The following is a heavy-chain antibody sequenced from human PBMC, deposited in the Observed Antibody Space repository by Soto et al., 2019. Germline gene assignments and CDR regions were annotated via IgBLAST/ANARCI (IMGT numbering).Heavy chain of an antibody. CDR2: ISSSGSTI. Sequence: EVQLVESGGGLVQPGGSLRLSCAASGFTFSSYEMNWVRQAPGKGLEWVSYISSSGSTIYYADSVKGRFTISRDNAKNLLYLQMNSLRAEDTAVYYCARDRHYYYGSGSYPYYFDYWGQGTLVTVSS. D-gene: IGHD3-10*01. CDR3: ARDRHYYYGSGSYPYYFDY. J-gene: IGHJ4*02. CDR1: GFTFSSYE. V-gene: IGHV3-48*03.